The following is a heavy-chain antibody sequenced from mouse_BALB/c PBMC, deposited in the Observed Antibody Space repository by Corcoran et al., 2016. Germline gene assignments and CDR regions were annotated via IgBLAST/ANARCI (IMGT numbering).Heavy chain of an antibody. CDR3: AREGDYFDY. CDR2: INPYNGAT. CDR1: GYSFTGYY. J-gene: IGHJ2*01. Sequence: EVQLQQSGPELVKPGASVKISCKASGYSFTGYYMHWVKQSHVKGLEWIGRINPYNGATSYNQNFKDKASLTVDKSSSTAYMELHSLTSEDSAVYYCAREGDYFDYWGQGTTLTVSS. V-gene: IGHV1-26*01.